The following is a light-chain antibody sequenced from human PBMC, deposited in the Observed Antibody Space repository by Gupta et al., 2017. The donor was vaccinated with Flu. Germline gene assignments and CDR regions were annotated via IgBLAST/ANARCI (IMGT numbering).Light chain of an antibody. Sequence: QSVLTQPPSASGTPGQRVTISCSGSSSNIGTNYVFWYQQLPGTAPKLLIYWNNQRPSGVPGRFSGSKSGTSASLAISGLRSEDEADYYCAAWDDSLSGPVFGGGTRLTVL. V-gene: IGLV1-47*01. J-gene: IGLJ3*02. CDR2: WNN. CDR3: AAWDDSLSGPV. CDR1: SSNIGTNY.